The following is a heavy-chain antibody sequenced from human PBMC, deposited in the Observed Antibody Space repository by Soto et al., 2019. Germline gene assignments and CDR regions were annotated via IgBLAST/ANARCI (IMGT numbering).Heavy chain of an antibody. CDR3: ARTHYYDCWSGYPTNPYGMDV. D-gene: IGHD3-3*01. CDR2: IIPIFGTA. V-gene: IGHV1-69*13. CDR1: GGTFSSSA. Sequence: VKVSCKASGGTFSSSAISLGRQAPGERPEGMGGIIPIFGTANYAQKFQGRVTITADKSTSTAYMELSSLRSEDTAVYYCARTHYYDCWSGYPTNPYGMDVWGQGTTVTVSS. J-gene: IGHJ6*02.